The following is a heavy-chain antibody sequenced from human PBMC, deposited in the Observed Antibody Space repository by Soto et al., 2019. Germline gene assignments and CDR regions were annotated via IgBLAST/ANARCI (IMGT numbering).Heavy chain of an antibody. J-gene: IGHJ4*02. CDR1: GGSVTSYSYY. D-gene: IGHD5-12*01. CDR3: ARARGYSGYDLL. CDR2: INDSGRT. Sequence: SETLSLTCSVSGGSVTSYSYYWNWIRQPPVKGLEWIGYINDSGRTNYNTSLRTRVNILVDKSKNQFSLRLNSVTATDTAVYYCARARGYSGYDLLWGQGTLVTVSS. V-gene: IGHV4-61*01.